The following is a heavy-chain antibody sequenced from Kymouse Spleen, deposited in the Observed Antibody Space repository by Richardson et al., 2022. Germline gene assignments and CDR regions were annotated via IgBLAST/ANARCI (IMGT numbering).Heavy chain of an antibody. Sequence: EVQLVESGGGLVQPGRSLRLSCAASGFTFDDYAMHWVRQAPGKGLEWVSGISWNSGSIGYADSVKGRFTISRDNAKNSLYLQMNSLRAEDTALYYCAKGDGSGSYYYYGMDVWGQGTTVTVSS. CDR3: AKGDGSGSYYYYGMDV. CDR1: GFTFDDYA. V-gene: IGHV3-9*01. J-gene: IGHJ6*02. CDR2: ISWNSGSI. D-gene: IGHD3-10*01.